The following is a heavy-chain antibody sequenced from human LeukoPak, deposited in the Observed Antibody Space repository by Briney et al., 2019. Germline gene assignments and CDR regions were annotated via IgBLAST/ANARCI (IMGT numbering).Heavy chain of an antibody. D-gene: IGHD2-15*01. CDR1: GASIRSGDYY. J-gene: IGHJ3*02. V-gene: IGHV4-30-4*01. CDR2: IYDSGST. CDR3: ARDCSGGSCYGAFDI. Sequence: SETLSLTCTVSGASIRSGDYYWSWIRQPPGKGLERIGYIYDSGSTYYNPSLKSRITISVDTSENRFSLKLSSVTATDTAVYYCARDCSGGSCYGAFDIWGQGTMVTVSS.